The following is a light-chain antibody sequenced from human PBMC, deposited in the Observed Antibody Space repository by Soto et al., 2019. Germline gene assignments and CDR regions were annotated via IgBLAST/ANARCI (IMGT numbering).Light chain of an antibody. Sequence: DIVMTHSPLSLPVTPGEQASISCRSSQSLLHSTGYNYLDWYLQKPEQSPQLLIYLGSNRASGVPDRVIGSGSGTDFTLKISRVEVDDVGVYYGMQDLQTPRTFGQGAKVEIK. CDR2: LGS. CDR3: MQDLQTPRT. CDR1: QSLLHSTGYNY. V-gene: IGKV2-28*01. J-gene: IGKJ1*01.